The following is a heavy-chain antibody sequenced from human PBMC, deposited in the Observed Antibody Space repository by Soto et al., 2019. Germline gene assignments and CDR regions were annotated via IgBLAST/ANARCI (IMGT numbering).Heavy chain of an antibody. CDR2: IYPDDSDT. Sequence: GESLKISCKASGLTSTNYWIGWVRQMPGKGLEWMGIIYPDDSDTRYSPSFQGRVTISADKSISTAYLQWSSLKASDTAMYYCVRRAEGRPGDGYYYVALDVWGQGTTVTVS. J-gene: IGHJ6*02. V-gene: IGHV5-51*01. D-gene: IGHD6-6*01. CDR3: VRRAEGRPGDGYYYVALDV. CDR1: GLTSTNYW.